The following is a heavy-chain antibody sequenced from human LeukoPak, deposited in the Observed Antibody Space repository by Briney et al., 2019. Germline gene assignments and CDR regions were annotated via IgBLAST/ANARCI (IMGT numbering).Heavy chain of an antibody. Sequence: QPGGPLRLSSAASGFTVSTYWMHWVRQAPGKGLVWFSRINSDGSSTSYADSVKGRFTISRDNAKNTLYLEMNSLRAADTAVYYCARPRQCYSTTSCANHFDYWGQGTLVTVSS. CDR2: INSDGSST. D-gene: IGHD2-2*01. CDR3: ARPRQCYSTTSCANHFDY. CDR1: GFTVSTYW. J-gene: IGHJ4*02. V-gene: IGHV3-74*01.